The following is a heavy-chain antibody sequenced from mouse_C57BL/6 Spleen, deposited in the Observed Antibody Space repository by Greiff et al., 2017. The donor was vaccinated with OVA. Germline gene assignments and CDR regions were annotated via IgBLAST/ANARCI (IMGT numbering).Heavy chain of an antibody. Sequence: DVHLVESEGGLVQPGSSMKLSCTASGFTFSDYYMAWVRQVPEKGLEWVANINYDGSSTYYLDSLKSRFIISRDNAKNILYLQMSSLKSEDTATYYCARERDYDVGYFDVWGTGTTVTVSS. D-gene: IGHD2-4*01. CDR2: INYDGSST. CDR3: ARERDYDVGYFDV. J-gene: IGHJ1*03. CDR1: GFTFSDYY. V-gene: IGHV5-16*01.